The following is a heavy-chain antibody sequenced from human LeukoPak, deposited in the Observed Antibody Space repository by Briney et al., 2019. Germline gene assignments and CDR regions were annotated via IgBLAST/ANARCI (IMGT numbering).Heavy chain of an antibody. J-gene: IGHJ4*02. Sequence: GGSLRLSCAASGFTFSRYAMHWVRQAPGKGLEWVAGISYGGSNEYHADSVKGRFTISRDNSWNTLYLQMNSLRAEDTAIYYCASQIVVATAGTPFDYWGQGTLVTVSS. CDR1: GFTFSRYA. CDR2: ISYGGSNE. V-gene: IGHV3-30-3*01. D-gene: IGHD2-15*01. CDR3: ASQIVVATAGTPFDY.